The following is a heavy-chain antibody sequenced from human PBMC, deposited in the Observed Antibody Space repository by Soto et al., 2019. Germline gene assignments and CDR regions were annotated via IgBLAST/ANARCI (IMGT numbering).Heavy chain of an antibody. CDR1: GDSTRDYY. CDR2: VYTTGRT. V-gene: IGHV4-4*07. Sequence: PSETLSLTCTFSGDSTRDYYWSWIRQPAGKGLEWIGRVYTTGRTNLNPPLKSRFTMSQTTSRNHISLRRSSVTAADTAVYYCATDDYYDSNNWFDPWGQGTLVTVSS. CDR3: ATDDYYDSNNWFDP. J-gene: IGHJ5*02. D-gene: IGHD3-22*01.